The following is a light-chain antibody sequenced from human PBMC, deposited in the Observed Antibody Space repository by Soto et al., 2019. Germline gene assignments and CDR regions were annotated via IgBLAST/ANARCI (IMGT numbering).Light chain of an antibody. CDR3: SSYTSIIAVV. CDR2: DVT. Sequence: QSALTQPASVSGSPGQSITISCTGTSSDICPYNYVSWYQQHPGKAPKLLIYDVTNRPSGVSDRFSGSKSGRTASLTSSGLQAEDEADYYCSSYTSIIAVVFGGGTKLTVL. CDR1: SSDICPYNY. V-gene: IGLV2-14*03. J-gene: IGLJ2*01.